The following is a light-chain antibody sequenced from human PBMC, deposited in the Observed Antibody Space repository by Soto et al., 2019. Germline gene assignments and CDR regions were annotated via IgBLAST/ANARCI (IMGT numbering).Light chain of an antibody. CDR2: GAS. Sequence: ELVFTQSPGTLSLSPGERATLSCRASQSVSTSFLAWYQQTPGQAPRLLIYGASTRATGIPARFSGSGSGTEFTLTISSLQSEDCEVDYCQHYNNWPWTFGQGTKVDIK. CDR1: QSVSTS. J-gene: IGKJ1*01. V-gene: IGKV3-15*01. CDR3: QHYNNWPWT.